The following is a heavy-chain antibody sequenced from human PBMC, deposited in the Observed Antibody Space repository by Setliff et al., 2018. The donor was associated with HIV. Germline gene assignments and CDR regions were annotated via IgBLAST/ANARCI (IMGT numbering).Heavy chain of an antibody. D-gene: IGHD3-9*01. V-gene: IGHV1-2*02. Sequence: GASVKVSCKAFGYIFSVYHMHWVRQAPGQGPEWMGWINPNSGGTNYAQKFQGRVTMTRATSISTAYMELSSLRSEDTAVYYCARDSVLRYFDWTQDYYYYYMDVWGKGTTVTV. CDR2: INPNSGGT. CDR3: ARDSVLRYFDWTQDYYYYYMDV. CDR1: GYIFSVYH. J-gene: IGHJ6*03.